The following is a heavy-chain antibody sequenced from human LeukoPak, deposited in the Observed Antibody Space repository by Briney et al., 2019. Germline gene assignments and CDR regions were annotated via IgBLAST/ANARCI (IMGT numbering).Heavy chain of an antibody. V-gene: IGHV3-23*01. CDR3: ARTANRFYDF. Sequence: GGSLRLSCAASGFTFSSYAFNWVRQAPGKGLEWVSGITMSGDSTYYADSVKGRFTISRDNSKNTLYLQMTSLRAEGTALYYCARTANRFYDFWGQGTLVTVSS. CDR1: GFTFSSYA. J-gene: IGHJ4*02. CDR2: ITMSGDST.